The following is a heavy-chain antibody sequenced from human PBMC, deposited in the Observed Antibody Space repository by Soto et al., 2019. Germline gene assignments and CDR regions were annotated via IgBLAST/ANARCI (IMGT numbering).Heavy chain of an antibody. CDR1: GFTFSSYA. CDR2: ISGSGVST. Sequence: EVPLLGSGGGLVQPGGSLRLSCAASGFTFSSYAMSWVRQAPGKGLEWVSAISGSGVSTYYADSVKGRFTISRDNFKNTLYLQMNGLRAEDTAVYYCAKEHHYSSSWSEFDYLGQGTLVPVSS. V-gene: IGHV3-23*01. D-gene: IGHD6-13*01. CDR3: AKEHHYSSSWSEFDY. J-gene: IGHJ4*02.